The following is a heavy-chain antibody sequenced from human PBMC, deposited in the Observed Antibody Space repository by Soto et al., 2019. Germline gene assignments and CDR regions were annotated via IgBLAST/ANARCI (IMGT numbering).Heavy chain of an antibody. CDR1: GGSSGSVGYF. CDR3: SRAPIKSYVFFYGLDV. D-gene: IGHD3-16*01. CDR2: IYYSGKT. Sequence: SETLCLTCTVSGGSSGSVGYFWTWIRQHPGEGLEWIGYIYYSGKTYHNPSLKSRATISVETSKNQFSLKLSSLTAADKAVYKCSRAPIKSYVFFYGLDVWGKGATVTVSS. V-gene: IGHV4-31*03. J-gene: IGHJ6*04.